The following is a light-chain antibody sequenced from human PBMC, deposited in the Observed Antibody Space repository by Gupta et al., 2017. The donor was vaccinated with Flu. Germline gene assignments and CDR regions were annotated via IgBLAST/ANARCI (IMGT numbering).Light chain of an antibody. CDR1: SSDVGGYNY. CDR3: SSYTSSSTLV. V-gene: IGLV2-14*01. CDR2: EVS. J-gene: IGLJ3*02. Sequence: QSALTQPASVSGSPGQSITISCTGTSSDVGGYNYVSWYQQHPGKAPKLMIYEVSNRPSGVSNRVSGSKSGTTDSMTISGLQAEDEADYYCSSYTSSSTLVFGGGTKLTVL.